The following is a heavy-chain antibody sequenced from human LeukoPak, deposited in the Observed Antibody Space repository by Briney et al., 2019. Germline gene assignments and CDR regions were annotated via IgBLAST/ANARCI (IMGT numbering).Heavy chain of an antibody. J-gene: IGHJ4*02. Sequence: GGSLRLSCAASGFTFSGSAMHWVRQASGKGLEWVGRIRSKANNYATAYAASVKGRFTISRDDSKNTAYLQMNGLKTEDAAVYYCTRLKWELGVDYWGQGTLVTVSS. CDR1: GFTFSGSA. CDR2: IRSKANNYAT. V-gene: IGHV3-73*01. D-gene: IGHD1-26*01. CDR3: TRLKWELGVDY.